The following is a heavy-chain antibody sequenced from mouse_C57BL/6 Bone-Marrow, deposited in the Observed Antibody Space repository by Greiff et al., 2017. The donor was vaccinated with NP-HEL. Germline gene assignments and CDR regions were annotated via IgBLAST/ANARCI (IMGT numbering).Heavy chain of an antibody. CDR3: AREHGYYVAY. CDR2: INPYNGGT. CDR1: GYTFTDYY. D-gene: IGHD2-3*01. J-gene: IGHJ3*01. Sequence: VQLQQSGPVLVKPGASVKMSCKASGYTFTDYYMNWVKQSHGKSLEWIGVINPYNGGTSYNQKFKGKATLTVDKSSITAYMELNSLTSEDSAVYYCAREHGYYVAYWGQGTLVTVSA. V-gene: IGHV1-19*01.